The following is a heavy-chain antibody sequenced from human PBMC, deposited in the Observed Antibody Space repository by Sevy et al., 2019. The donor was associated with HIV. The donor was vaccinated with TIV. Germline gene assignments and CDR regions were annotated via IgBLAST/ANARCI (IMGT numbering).Heavy chain of an antibody. D-gene: IGHD3-10*01. V-gene: IGHV3-23*01. J-gene: IGHJ3*02. CDR3: ATEYHPFWGVTDAFDI. CDR2: ISGSGGST. CDR1: GFTFSSYA. Sequence: GGSLRLSCAASGFTFSSYAMSWVRQAPGKGLEWVSAISGSGGSTYYADSVKGRFTISRDNSKNTLYLQMNSLRAEDTAVYYCATEYHPFWGVTDAFDIWGPGTMVTVSS.